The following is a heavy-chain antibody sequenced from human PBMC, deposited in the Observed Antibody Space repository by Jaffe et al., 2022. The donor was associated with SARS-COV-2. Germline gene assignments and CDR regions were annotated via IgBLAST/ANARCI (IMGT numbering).Heavy chain of an antibody. CDR3: TRDPPVYSSGWYARGGFDY. J-gene: IGHJ4*02. CDR2: IRSKAYGGTT. CDR1: GFTFGDYA. Sequence: EVQLVESGGGLVKPGRSLRLSCTASGFTFGDYAMSWFRQAPGKGLEWVGFIRSKAYGGTTEYAASVKGRFTISRDDSKSIAYLQMNSLKTEDTAVYYCTRDPPVYSSGWYARGGFDYWGQGTLVTVSS. V-gene: IGHV3-49*05. D-gene: IGHD6-19*01.